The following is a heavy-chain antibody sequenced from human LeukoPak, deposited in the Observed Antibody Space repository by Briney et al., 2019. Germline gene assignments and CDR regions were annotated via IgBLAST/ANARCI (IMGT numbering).Heavy chain of an antibody. D-gene: IGHD2-2*01. J-gene: IGHJ4*02. CDR2: ISGPGDTT. Sequence: GGSLRLSCAATGFTFSTYSMNWVRQAPGKGLEWVSGISGPGDTTYYAESVKGRFTISRDNSKNTLFLQMNSLRADDTAVYYCAKQRSEVPTAAANYWGRGTLVTVSS. V-gene: IGHV3-23*01. CDR1: GFTFSTYS. CDR3: AKQRSEVPTAAANY.